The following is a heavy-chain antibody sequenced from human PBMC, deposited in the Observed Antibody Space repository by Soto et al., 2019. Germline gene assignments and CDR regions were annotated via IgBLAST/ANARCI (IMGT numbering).Heavy chain of an antibody. CDR3: AVGGYYDSSGYYYYFDY. J-gene: IGHJ4*02. Sequence: SVRVSCKASGGTFSSYAISWVRQAPGQGLEWMGGIIPIFGTANYAQKFQGRVTITADESTSTAYMELSSLRSEDTAVYYCAVGGYYDSSGYYYYFDYWGQGTLVTVSS. CDR2: IIPIFGTA. CDR1: GGTFSSYA. V-gene: IGHV1-69*13. D-gene: IGHD3-22*01.